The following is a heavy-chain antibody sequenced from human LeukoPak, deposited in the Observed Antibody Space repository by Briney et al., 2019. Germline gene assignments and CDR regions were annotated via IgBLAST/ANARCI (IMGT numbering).Heavy chain of an antibody. D-gene: IGHD6-13*01. Sequence: PSETLSLTCAVYGGSFSGYYWSWIRQPPREGLEWIGEINHSGSTNYHPTLTSRVSISVDTSKNQFALKLSSVTAADTDVYYCARGPYSSSWYHHVGNWFDPWGQGTLVTVSS. CDR1: GGSFSGYY. CDR3: ARGPYSSSWYHHVGNWFDP. J-gene: IGHJ5*02. V-gene: IGHV4-34*01. CDR2: INHSGST.